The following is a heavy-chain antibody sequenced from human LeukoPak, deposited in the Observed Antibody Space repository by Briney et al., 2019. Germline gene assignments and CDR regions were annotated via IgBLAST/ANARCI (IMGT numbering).Heavy chain of an antibody. V-gene: IGHV4-39*01. D-gene: IGHD3-3*01. Sequence: SETLSLTCTVSGGSTSSSSYYWGWIRQPPGKGLEWIGSIYYSGSTYYNPSLKSRVTISVDTSKNQFSLKLSSVTAADTAVYYCARQGDFWSGYYPPDDYWGQGTLVTVSS. CDR2: IYYSGST. CDR3: ARQGDFWSGYYPPDDY. J-gene: IGHJ4*02. CDR1: GGSTSSSSYY.